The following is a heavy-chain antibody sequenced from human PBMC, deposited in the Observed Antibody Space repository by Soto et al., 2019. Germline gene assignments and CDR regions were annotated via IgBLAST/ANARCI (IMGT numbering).Heavy chain of an antibody. J-gene: IGHJ3*02. CDR1: GGSISSYY. Sequence: SETLSLTCTVSGGSISSYYWSWIRQPPGKGLEWIGYIYYSGSTNYNPSLKSRVTISVDTSKNQFSLKLSSVTAADTAVYYCARDLGAITFGGVISRGPDAFDIWGQGTMVTVSS. CDR2: IYYSGST. D-gene: IGHD3-16*02. V-gene: IGHV4-59*01. CDR3: ARDLGAITFGGVISRGPDAFDI.